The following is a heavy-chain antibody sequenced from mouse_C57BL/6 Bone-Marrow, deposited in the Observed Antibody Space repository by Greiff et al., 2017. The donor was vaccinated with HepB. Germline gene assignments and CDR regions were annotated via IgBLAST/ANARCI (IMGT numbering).Heavy chain of an antibody. Sequence: VQLQQSGAELARPGASVKLSCKASGYTFTSYGISWVKQSTGQGLEWIGEIYPRSGNTYYNEKFKGKATLTADKSSSTAYMELRSLTSEDSAVYFCARRGGYDGAGFAYWGQGTLVTVSA. V-gene: IGHV1-81*01. CDR2: IYPRSGNT. CDR3: ARRGGYDGAGFAY. D-gene: IGHD2-2*01. CDR1: GYTFTSYG. J-gene: IGHJ3*01.